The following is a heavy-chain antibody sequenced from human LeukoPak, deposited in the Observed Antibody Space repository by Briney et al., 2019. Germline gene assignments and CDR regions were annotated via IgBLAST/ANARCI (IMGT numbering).Heavy chain of an antibody. Sequence: KPSETLSLTCTVSGGSISSYYWGWIRQPPGKGLEWIGYIYYSGSTNYNPSLKSRVTISVDTSKNQFSLKLSSVTAADTAVYYCARENVIQRGNFDYWGQGTLVTVSS. D-gene: IGHD5-18*01. V-gene: IGHV4-59*01. CDR2: IYYSGST. CDR3: ARENVIQRGNFDY. CDR1: GGSISSYY. J-gene: IGHJ4*02.